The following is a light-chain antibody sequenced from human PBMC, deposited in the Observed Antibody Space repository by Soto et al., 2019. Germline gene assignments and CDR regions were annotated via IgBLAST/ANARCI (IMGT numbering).Light chain of an antibody. CDR1: SGDIGSYNR. Sequence: QSALTQPASVSGSPGQSITISCTGTSGDIGSYNRVSWYQQHPGKAPKLIIYEVTDRPSGVPDRIFGSKSYTTASLTVSGLQAEDEADYYCSSFAGTNSFVFGTGTKLTVL. V-gene: IGLV2-8*01. J-gene: IGLJ1*01. CDR3: SSFAGTNSFV. CDR2: EVT.